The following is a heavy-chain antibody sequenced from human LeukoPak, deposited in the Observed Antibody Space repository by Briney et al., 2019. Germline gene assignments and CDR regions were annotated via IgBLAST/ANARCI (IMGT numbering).Heavy chain of an antibody. J-gene: IGHJ4*02. D-gene: IGHD6-19*01. V-gene: IGHV3-7*03. CDR2: IKQDGSEK. Sequence: GGSLRLSCAASGFTFSSYWMSWVRQALGKGLEWVANIKQDGSEKYYVDSVKGRFTISRDNAKNSLYLQMNSLRAEDTALYHCARWSSIKVAATENYWGQGTLVTVSS. CDR3: ARWSSIKVAATENY. CDR1: GFTFSSYW.